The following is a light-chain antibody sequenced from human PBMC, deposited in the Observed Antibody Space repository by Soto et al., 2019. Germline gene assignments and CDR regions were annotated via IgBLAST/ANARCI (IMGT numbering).Light chain of an antibody. CDR3: GSYTSRRTYV. Sequence: QSLLTQPASVSGFPGQSITISCTGTSSDVGNYNSVSWYQQRPGKAPKFMISDVSDRPAGVSNRFSGSKSGSTATLTISSLQAEDEADYYCGSYTSRRTYVFGTRTKVTVL. J-gene: IGLJ1*01. V-gene: IGLV2-14*01. CDR2: DVS. CDR1: SSDVGNYNS.